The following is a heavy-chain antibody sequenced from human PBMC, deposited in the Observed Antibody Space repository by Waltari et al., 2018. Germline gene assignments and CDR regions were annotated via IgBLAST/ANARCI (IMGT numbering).Heavy chain of an antibody. CDR3: ARHGLRDCTNGVCSFQGMDV. D-gene: IGHD2-8*01. CDR2: IYPGDSEP. CDR1: GYSFTTYW. Sequence: EVQLVHSGAEVKKPGESLKISCTGSGYSFTTYWIGWVRQMPGKGLEWMGIIYPGDSEPTYSPAFQGQVTISADKSISTAYLQWSSLKASDTAMYYCARHGLRDCTNGVCSFQGMDVWGQGTTVTVSS. V-gene: IGHV5-51*01. J-gene: IGHJ6*02.